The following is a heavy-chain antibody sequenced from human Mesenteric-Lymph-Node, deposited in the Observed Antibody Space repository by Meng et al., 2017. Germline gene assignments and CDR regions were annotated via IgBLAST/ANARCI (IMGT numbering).Heavy chain of an antibody. CDR1: GFTFSSYA. V-gene: IGHV3-30*04. CDR2: MSNDGTNI. CDR3: ARGITMVRGVIVSGFDY. J-gene: IGHJ4*02. D-gene: IGHD3-10*01. Sequence: GESLKISCAASGFTFSSYAFHWVRQAPGKGLEWVALMSNDGTNIRNANSVRGRFTISRDNSDNTLYLQMNSLRVEDTAVYYCARGITMVRGVIVSGFDYWGQGTLVTVSS.